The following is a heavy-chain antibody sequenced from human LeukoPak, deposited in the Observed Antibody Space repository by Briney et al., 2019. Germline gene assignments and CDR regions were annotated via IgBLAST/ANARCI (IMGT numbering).Heavy chain of an antibody. CDR1: GGSISYSSYY. J-gene: IGHJ4*02. CDR2: INHSGST. CDR3: ARALAMVHPYYFDY. V-gene: IGHV4-39*07. Sequence: KPSETLSLTCTVSGGSISYSSYYWSWIRQPPGKGLEWIGEINHSGSTNYNPSLKSRVTISVDTSKNQFSLKLSSVTAADTAVYYCARALAMVHPYYFDYWGQGTMVTVSS. D-gene: IGHD5-18*01.